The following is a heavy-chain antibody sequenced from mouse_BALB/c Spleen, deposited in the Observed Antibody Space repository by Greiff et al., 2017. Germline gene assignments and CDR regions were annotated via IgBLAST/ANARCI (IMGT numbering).Heavy chain of an antibody. J-gene: IGHJ1*01. V-gene: IGHV2-9*02. CDR2: IWAGGST. CDR1: GFSLTSYG. CDR3: AREYGNYGSYWYFDV. D-gene: IGHD2-1*01. Sequence: VHLVESGPGLVAPSQSLSITCTVSGFSLTSYGVHWVRQPPGKGLEWLGVIWAGGSTNYNSALMSRLSISKDNSKSQVFLKMNSLQTDDTAMYYCAREYGNYGSYWYFDVWGAGTTVTVSS.